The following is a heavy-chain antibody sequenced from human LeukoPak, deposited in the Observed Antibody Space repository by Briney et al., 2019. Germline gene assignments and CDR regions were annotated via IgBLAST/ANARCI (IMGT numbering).Heavy chain of an antibody. Sequence: PSETLSLTCTVSGGSINNYYWSWIRQPPGKGLEWIGYIYYSGSTNYNPSLKSRVTISVDTSKNQFSLKLNSVTAADTAVYYCARGQTYGSLPFDYWGQGTLVTVSS. V-gene: IGHV4-59*08. CDR1: GGSINNYY. CDR2: IYYSGST. D-gene: IGHD3-10*01. J-gene: IGHJ4*02. CDR3: ARGQTYGSLPFDY.